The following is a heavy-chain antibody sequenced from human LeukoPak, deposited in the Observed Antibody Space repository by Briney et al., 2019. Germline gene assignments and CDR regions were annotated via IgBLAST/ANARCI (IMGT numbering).Heavy chain of an antibody. V-gene: IGHV3-23*01. CDR2: ISGSGGGT. CDR3: ANSPIMITFGGVIVPTGAFDI. D-gene: IGHD3-16*02. J-gene: IGHJ3*02. Sequence: GGSLRLSCAASGFTFSSYAMSWVRQAPGKGLEWVSAISGSGGGTYYADSVKGRFTISRDNSKNTLYLQMNSLRAEDTAVYYCANSPIMITFGGVIVPTGAFDIWGQGTMVTVSS. CDR1: GFTFSSYA.